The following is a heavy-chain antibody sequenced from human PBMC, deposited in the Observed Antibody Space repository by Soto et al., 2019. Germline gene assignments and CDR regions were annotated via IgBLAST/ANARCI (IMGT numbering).Heavy chain of an antibody. D-gene: IGHD2-2*01. CDR1: GFTFSSYG. J-gene: IGHJ6*02. CDR3: ARAGYCSSTSCQPDSRYYYYGMDV. V-gene: IGHV3-33*01. CDR2: IWYDGSNK. Sequence: QVQLVESGGGVVQPGRSLRLSCAASGFTFSSYGMHWVRQAPGKGLEWVAVIWYDGSNKYYADSVKGRFTISRDNSKNTLYLQMNSLRAEDTAVYYCARAGYCSSTSCQPDSRYYYYGMDVWGQGTTVTVSS.